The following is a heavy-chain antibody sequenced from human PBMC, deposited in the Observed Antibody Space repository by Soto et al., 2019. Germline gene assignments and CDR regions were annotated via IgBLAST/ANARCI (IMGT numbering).Heavy chain of an antibody. V-gene: IGHV5-51*03. CDR3: ARPRTAYDYIWGSTSYPHDAFDI. Sequence: EVQLVQSGAEVKKPGESLKISCKGSGYSFTSYWIGWVRQMPGKGLEWMGIIYPGDSDTRYSPSFQGQVTISADKSISTAYRQWSSLKASATAMYYCARPRTAYDYIWGSTSYPHDAFDIWGQGTMVTVSS. CDR1: GYSFTSYW. CDR2: IYPGDSDT. D-gene: IGHD3-16*01. J-gene: IGHJ3*02.